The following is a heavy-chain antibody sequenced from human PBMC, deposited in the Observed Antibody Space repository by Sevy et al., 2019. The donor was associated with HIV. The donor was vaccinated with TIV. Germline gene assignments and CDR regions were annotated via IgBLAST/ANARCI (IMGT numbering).Heavy chain of an antibody. CDR3: ARAFRGENWFDP. J-gene: IGHJ5*02. CDR2: INPNGGST. CDR1: GYTFTSYY. Sequence: ASVKVSCKASGYTFTSYYMHWVRQAPGQGLEWMGVINPNGGSTSYAQKFQGRVTMTRDTSTSTVYMEPSSLRSEDTAVYYCARAFRGENWFDPWGQGTLVTVSS. D-gene: IGHD3-16*01. V-gene: IGHV1-46*01.